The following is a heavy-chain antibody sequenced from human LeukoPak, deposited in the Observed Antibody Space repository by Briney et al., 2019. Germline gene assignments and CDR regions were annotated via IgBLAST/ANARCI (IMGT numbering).Heavy chain of an antibody. CDR3: ARGYSSGWSRSPEYFQN. V-gene: IGHV3-21*01. D-gene: IGHD6-19*01. J-gene: IGHJ1*01. Sequence: GGSLRLSCAASGFTFSIYTMNWVRQAPGKGLEWVSSISSSSSYTYYADSLKGRFTISRDNANNSLYLQMNSLSAEDTAIYYCARGYSSGWSRSPEYFQNWGQGALVTVSS. CDR1: GFTFSIYT. CDR2: ISSSSSYT.